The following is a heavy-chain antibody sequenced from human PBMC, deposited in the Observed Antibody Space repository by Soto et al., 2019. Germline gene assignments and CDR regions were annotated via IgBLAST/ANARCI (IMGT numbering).Heavy chain of an antibody. CDR1: GFSFSSHS. V-gene: IGHV3-21*06. D-gene: IGHD2-21*02. CDR3: VRDGRLQLQGEFFDH. Sequence: RRLSCAASGFSFSSHSMNWVCQALGRGLEWVSSISSTSSYIHHAASVKGRVTISRDNAKSSLYLQLDGLRVDDTAVYYCVRDGRLQLQGEFFDHWGQGILVTVSS. CDR2: ISSTSSYI. J-gene: IGHJ5*02.